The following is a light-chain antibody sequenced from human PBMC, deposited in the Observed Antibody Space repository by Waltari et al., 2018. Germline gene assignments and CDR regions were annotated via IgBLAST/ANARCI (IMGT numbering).Light chain of an antibody. CDR1: QSVNTN. Sequence: EIVMTQSPATLSVSPGERATLSCRASQSVNTNLAWYQQKPGQAPRLLIYGASTRATGIPASFSGSGSGTDFTFTFICFQSEYFAVYYCLHYNSLSFMFTF. J-gene: IGKJ2*01. CDR3: LHYNSLSFMFT. V-gene: IGKV3-15*01. CDR2: GAS.